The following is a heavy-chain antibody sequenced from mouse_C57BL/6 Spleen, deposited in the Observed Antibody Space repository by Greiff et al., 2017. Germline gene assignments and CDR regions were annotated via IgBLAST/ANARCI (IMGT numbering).Heavy chain of an antibody. V-gene: IGHV1-39*01. CDR2: SNPNYGTT. Sequence: EVQLQQSGPELVKPGASVKISCKASGYSFTDYHMNWVKQSNGKSLEWIGVSNPNYGTTSYNQKFKGKATLTVDQSSSTAYMQLNSLTSEDSAVYYCARRDYGSSYGYYAMDYWGQGTSVTVSS. CDR1: GYSFTDYH. D-gene: IGHD1-1*01. J-gene: IGHJ4*01. CDR3: ARRDYGSSYGYYAMDY.